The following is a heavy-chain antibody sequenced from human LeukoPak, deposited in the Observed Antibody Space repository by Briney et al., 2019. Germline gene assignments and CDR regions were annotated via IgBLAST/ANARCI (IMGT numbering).Heavy chain of an antibody. CDR1: GYTFTSYA. CDR3: ARGGYVWGSYRPHDAFDI. J-gene: IGHJ3*02. CDR2: INPNSGGT. D-gene: IGHD3-16*02. V-gene: IGHV1-2*04. Sequence: ASVKVSCKASGYTFTSYAMNWVRQAPGQGLEWMGWINPNSGGTNYAQKFQGWVTMTRDTSISTAYMQLSRLRSDDTAVYYCARGGYVWGSYRPHDAFDIWGQGTMVTVSS.